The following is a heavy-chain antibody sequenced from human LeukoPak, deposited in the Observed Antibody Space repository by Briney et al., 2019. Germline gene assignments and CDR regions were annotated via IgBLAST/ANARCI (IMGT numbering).Heavy chain of an antibody. D-gene: IGHD5-12*01. J-gene: IGHJ4*02. CDR2: IKSKTDGGTT. CDR1: GFTISNAW. CDR3: TTDGRHSGYLWVDY. V-gene: IGHV3-15*01. Sequence: PGGSLRLSCAASGFTISNAWMSWVRQAPGKGLEWVGRIKSKTDGGTTDYAAPVKGRFTISRDDSKNTLYLQMNSLKTEDTAVYYCTTDGRHSGYLWVDYWGQGTLVTVSS.